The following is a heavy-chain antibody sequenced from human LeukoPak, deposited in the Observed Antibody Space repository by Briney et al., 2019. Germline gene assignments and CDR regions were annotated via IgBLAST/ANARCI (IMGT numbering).Heavy chain of an antibody. CDR3: ARDTYYYDSSGYTYFDY. J-gene: IGHJ4*02. D-gene: IGHD3-22*01. CDR1: GFTFSSYE. V-gene: IGHV3-48*03. Sequence: QTGGSLRLSCAASGFTFSSYEINWVRQAPGKGLEWISYISGSGTTIYYAESVKGRFTISRDNAKNSLYLQMNSLRAEDTAVYYCARDTYYYDSSGYTYFDYWGQGTLVTVSS. CDR2: ISGSGTTI.